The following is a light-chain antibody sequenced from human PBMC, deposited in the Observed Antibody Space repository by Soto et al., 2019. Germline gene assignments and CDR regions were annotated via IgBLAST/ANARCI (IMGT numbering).Light chain of an antibody. Sequence: DIQVTQSLSTLSASVGDRVTITCRASQTISSWLAWYQQKPGMAPKLLIYRASTLQSGVPSRFSGSGSGTEFTLTISSLQPDDFATYYCQHYSRCSTCGRGTKVELK. CDR3: QHYSRCST. CDR1: QTISSW. J-gene: IGKJ1*01. CDR2: RAS. V-gene: IGKV1-5*03.